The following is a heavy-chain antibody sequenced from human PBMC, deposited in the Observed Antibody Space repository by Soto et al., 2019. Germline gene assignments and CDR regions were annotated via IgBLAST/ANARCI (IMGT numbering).Heavy chain of an antibody. CDR1: GFNFGNYA. J-gene: IGHJ4*02. D-gene: IGHD3-22*01. V-gene: IGHV3-49*04. CDR2: IRSETYGGTP. CDR3: TRYYYASSGYYVY. Sequence: GGSLRLSCTGSGFNFGNYAMSWVRQAPGKGPEWVGFIRSETYGGTPDYAASLRGRFTISRDDPKSIAYLEINSLQTDDTAVYYCTRYYYASSGYYVYWGQGTLVTVSS.